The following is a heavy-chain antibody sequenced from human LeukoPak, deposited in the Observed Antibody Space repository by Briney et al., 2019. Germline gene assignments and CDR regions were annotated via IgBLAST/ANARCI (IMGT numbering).Heavy chain of an antibody. D-gene: IGHD4-17*01. J-gene: IGHJ3*02. CDR1: GYTFTSYA. CDR3: ATLGDYYDAFDI. Sequence: ASVKVSCKASGYTFTSYAMNWVRQAPGQGLEWMGWINPNSGGTNYAQKFQGRVTMTRDTSISTAYMELSRLTSDDTAVFYCATLGDYYDAFDIWGQGTMVTVSS. CDR2: INPNSGGT. V-gene: IGHV1-2*02.